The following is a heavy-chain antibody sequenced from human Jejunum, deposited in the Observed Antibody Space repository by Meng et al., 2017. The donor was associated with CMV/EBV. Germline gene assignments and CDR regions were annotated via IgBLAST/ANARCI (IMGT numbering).Heavy chain of an antibody. CDR3: ATVAATELDY. CDR1: GFTFSDYY. Sequence: LSCAASGFTFSDYYMNWIRQAPGKGLEWVAYISRGGNTIYYADSVKGRFTVSRDNAKNSLYLQMNNLRAEDTAVYFCATVAATELDYWGRGTLVTVSS. J-gene: IGHJ4*02. CDR2: ISRGGNTI. V-gene: IGHV3-11*04.